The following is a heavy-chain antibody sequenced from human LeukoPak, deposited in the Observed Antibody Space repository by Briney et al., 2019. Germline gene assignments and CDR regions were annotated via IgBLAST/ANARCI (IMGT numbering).Heavy chain of an antibody. CDR3: ARDRSSGWYPLDY. V-gene: IGHV1-46*01. Sequence: ASVKVSCKVSGYTFTDYYMHWVRQAPGQGLEWMGIINPSGGSTSHAQKFQGRVTMTRDTSTSTVYMELSSLRSEDTAVYYCARDRSSGWYPLDYWGQGTLVTVSS. CDR1: GYTFTDYY. CDR2: INPSGGST. J-gene: IGHJ4*02. D-gene: IGHD6-19*01.